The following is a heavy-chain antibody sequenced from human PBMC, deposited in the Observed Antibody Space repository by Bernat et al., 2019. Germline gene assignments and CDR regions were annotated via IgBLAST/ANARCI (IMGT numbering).Heavy chain of an antibody. D-gene: IGHD3-3*01. CDR3: NTDRITTFGRF. CDR2: IKSKTDGGTT. Sequence: EVQLVESGGDLVKPGESLRLSCATSVFIFTDAWMNWVRQAPGKGMEWVGSIKSKTDGGTTEYAAPVKGRFTISRDDSKNTVYLQMNSLKIEDTAIYYCNTDRITTFGRFWGQGTLVTVSS. V-gene: IGHV3-15*07. J-gene: IGHJ4*02. CDR1: VFIFTDAW.